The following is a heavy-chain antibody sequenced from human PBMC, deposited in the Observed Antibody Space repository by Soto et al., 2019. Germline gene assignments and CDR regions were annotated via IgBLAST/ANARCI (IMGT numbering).Heavy chain of an antibody. Sequence: QVQLVESGGGVVQPGRSLRLSCAASGFTFSSYGMHWVRQAPGKGLEWLAVISYDGSHKSYTDSVKGRFTISRDNSKNTLNLQMNSLRAEDMAVSSCAKDTGYGKHSYASDWGQGTLVTVSS. V-gene: IGHV3-30*18. CDR3: AKDTGYGKHSYASD. CDR1: GFTFSSYG. D-gene: IGHD5-12*01. CDR2: ISYDGSHK. J-gene: IGHJ4*02.